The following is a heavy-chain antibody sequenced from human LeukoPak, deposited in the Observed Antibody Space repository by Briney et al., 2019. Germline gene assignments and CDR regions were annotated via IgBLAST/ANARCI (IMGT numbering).Heavy chain of an antibody. D-gene: IGHD6-6*01. CDR3: ASLEYSSSSSYY. CDR1: GGSISSSSYY. V-gene: IGHV4-39*01. CDR2: IYYSGST. J-gene: IGHJ4*02. Sequence: SETLSLTXTVSGGSISSSSYYWGWIRQPPGKGLEWIGSIYYSGSTYYNPSLKSRVTISVDTSKNQFSLKLSSVTAADTAVYYCASLEYSSSSSYYWGQGTLVTVSS.